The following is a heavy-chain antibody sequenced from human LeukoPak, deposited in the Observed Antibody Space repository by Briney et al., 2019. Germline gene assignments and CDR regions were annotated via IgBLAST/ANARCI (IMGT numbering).Heavy chain of an antibody. V-gene: IGHV4-34*01. J-gene: IGHJ5*02. CDR2: INHSGST. CDR3: ARAPPRAVFPYWLDP. D-gene: IGHD2-21*01. CDR1: GGSFSGYY. Sequence: SETLSLTCAVYGGSFSGYYWSWIRQPPGKGLEWIGEINHSGSTNYNPSLKSRVTISVDTSKNQFSLKLSSVTAADTAVYYCARAPPRAVFPYWLDPWGQGTLVTVSS.